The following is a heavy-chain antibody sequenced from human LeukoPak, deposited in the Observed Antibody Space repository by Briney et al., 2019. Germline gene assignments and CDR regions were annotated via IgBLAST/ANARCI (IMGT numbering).Heavy chain of an antibody. V-gene: IGHV1-18*04. J-gene: IGHJ5*02. CDR1: GYTFTSYR. CDR3: AKDSYDIWTGYQDCFDP. D-gene: IGHD3-9*01. CDR2: ISAYNGNT. Sequence: ASVKGSCKASGYTFTSYRSSWVRQAPGQGLEGMGWISAYNGNTNYAQKLQGRVTIPINTSTDTAYMALKRLRTDVTAVYYCAKDSYDIWTGYQDCFDPWGQGTLVTVSS.